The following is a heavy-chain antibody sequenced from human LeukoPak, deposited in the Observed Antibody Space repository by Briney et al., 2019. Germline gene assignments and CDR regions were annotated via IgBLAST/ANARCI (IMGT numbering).Heavy chain of an antibody. V-gene: IGHV4-39*01. CDR1: GGSISSGNYY. CDR2: IYYSGTT. J-gene: IGHJ4*02. CDR3: AKHYMGSSYNHGLDC. D-gene: IGHD3-10*01. Sequence: SETLSLTCTVSGGSISSGNYYWGWIRQPPGTGLEWIGSIYYSGTTYYNPSLKSRVTISVDTSKNQFSLKLSSVTAADTALYYCAKHYMGSSYNHGLDCWGQGTLVTVSS.